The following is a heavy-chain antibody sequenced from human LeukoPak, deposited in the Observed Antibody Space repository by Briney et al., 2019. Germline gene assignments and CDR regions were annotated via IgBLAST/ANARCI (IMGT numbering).Heavy chain of an antibody. V-gene: IGHV4-39*01. CDR1: GGSVSSSIYY. Sequence: PSETLSLTCTVSGGSVSSSIYYWGWIRQPPGKGLEWIGCIYYSGSTSYNPSLKSRVTISVDTSKNQFSLKLTSVSAADTAVYYCASRNDILTGYVFDFWGQGTLVTVSS. CDR3: ASRNDILTGYVFDF. J-gene: IGHJ4*02. CDR2: IYYSGST. D-gene: IGHD3-9*01.